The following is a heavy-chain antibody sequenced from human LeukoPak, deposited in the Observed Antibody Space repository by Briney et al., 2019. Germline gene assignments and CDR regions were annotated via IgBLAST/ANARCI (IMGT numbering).Heavy chain of an antibody. V-gene: IGHV3-33*06. D-gene: IGHD6-19*01. CDR3: AKGGTSKQWLVGGAFDI. CDR2: IWYDGSNK. Sequence: GRFLRLSCAASGFTFSSYGMHWVRQAPGKGLEWVAVIWYDGSNKYYADSVKGRFTISRDNSKNTLYLQMNSLRAEDTAVYYCAKGGTSKQWLVGGAFDIWGQGTMVTVSS. CDR1: GFTFSSYG. J-gene: IGHJ3*02.